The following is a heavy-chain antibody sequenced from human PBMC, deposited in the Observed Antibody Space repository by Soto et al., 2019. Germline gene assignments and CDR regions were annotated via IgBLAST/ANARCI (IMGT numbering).Heavy chain of an antibody. CDR2: VSRNGINK. CDR3: AITYYDFDV. CDR1: GFSFSSYD. Sequence: EEQLVQSGGGLVQPGGSLRLSCAASGFSFSSYDLFWVRQAPGKGLEYVSAVSRNGINKYYANSVKGRFTISRDNSKNIMYLQMGTLRAEDMAVYYCAITYYDFDVWGKGTTVIVSS. D-gene: IGHD3-3*01. V-gene: IGHV3-64*01. J-gene: IGHJ6*04.